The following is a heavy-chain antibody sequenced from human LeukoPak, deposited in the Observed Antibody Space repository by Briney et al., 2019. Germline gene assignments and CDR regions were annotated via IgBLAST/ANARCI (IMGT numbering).Heavy chain of an antibody. CDR3: ARETYYYGSGSYYTLDAFDI. D-gene: IGHD3-10*01. CDR2: IYTSGST. CDR1: GGSISSYY. J-gene: IGHJ3*02. V-gene: IGHV4-4*07. Sequence: SETLSLTCTVSGGSISSYYWSWIRRPAGKGLEWIGRIYTSGSTNYNPSLKSRVTMSVDTSKNQFSLKLSSVTAADTAVYYCARETYYYGSGSYYTLDAFDIWGQGTMVTVSS.